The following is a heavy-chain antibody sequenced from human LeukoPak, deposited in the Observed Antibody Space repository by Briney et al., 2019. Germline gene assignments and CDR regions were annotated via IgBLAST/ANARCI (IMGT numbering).Heavy chain of an antibody. J-gene: IGHJ4*02. CDR3: ARDRLLWFGELLPNCFDY. CDR1: GFTFSSYS. D-gene: IGHD3-10*01. Sequence: GGSLRLSCAASGFTFSSYSMNWVRQAPGKGLEWVSSISSSSSYIYYADSAKSRFTISRDKPKTSLYLQMNSLRAEETAVYYCARDRLLWFGELLPNCFDYWGQGTLVTVSS. V-gene: IGHV3-21*01. CDR2: ISSSSSYI.